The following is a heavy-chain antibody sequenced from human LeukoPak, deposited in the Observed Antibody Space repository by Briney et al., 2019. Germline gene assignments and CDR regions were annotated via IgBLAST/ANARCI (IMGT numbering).Heavy chain of an antibody. V-gene: IGHV1-18*01. CDR2: ISAYNGNT. CDR3: ARDRDSGSPFDY. Sequence: ASVKVSCKASGYTFTSYGISWVQQAPGQGLEWMGWISAYNGNTNYAQKLQGRVTMSTDTSTSTAYMELRSLRSDDTAVYYCARDRDSGSPFDYWGQGTLVTVSS. J-gene: IGHJ4*02. D-gene: IGHD1-26*01. CDR1: GYTFTSYG.